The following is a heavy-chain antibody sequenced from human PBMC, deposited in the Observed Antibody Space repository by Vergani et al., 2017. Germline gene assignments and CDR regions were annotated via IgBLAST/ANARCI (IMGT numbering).Heavy chain of an antibody. CDR3: ARVIYGSGSYSHDAFDI. V-gene: IGHV1-3*01. Sequence: QVQLVQSGAEVKKPGASVKVSCKASGYTFTSYAMHWLRQAPGQRLEWMGWINAGNGNTKYSQKFQGRVTITRDTSASTAYMELSSLRSEDTAVYYCARVIYGSGSYSHDAFDIWGQGTMVTVSS. D-gene: IGHD3-10*01. J-gene: IGHJ3*02. CDR1: GYTFTSYA. CDR2: INAGNGNT.